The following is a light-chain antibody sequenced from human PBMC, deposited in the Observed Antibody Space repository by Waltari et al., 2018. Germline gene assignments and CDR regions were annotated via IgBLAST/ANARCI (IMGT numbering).Light chain of an antibody. CDR1: QSVTKY. CDR2: DTS. CDR3: QQRRDWPLT. V-gene: IGKV3-11*01. Sequence: DIVLTQSPAILSLSPGERASISCKASQSVTKYLTWYQQKPGQAPRLLIYDTSTRDTGIPARFSGSGFGTDFTLTLSSLEPEDFAIYYCQQRRDWPLTFGGGTKVEIK. J-gene: IGKJ4*01.